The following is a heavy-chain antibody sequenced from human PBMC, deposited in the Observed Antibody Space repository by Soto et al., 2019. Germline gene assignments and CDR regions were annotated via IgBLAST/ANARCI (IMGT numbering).Heavy chain of an antibody. J-gene: IGHJ6*02. CDR2: INPNSGGT. CDR3: ARLPRFYYYYGMDV. Sequence: VASVKVSCKASGYTFTGYYMHWVRQAPGQGLEWMGWINPNSGGTNYAQKFQGWVTMTRDTSISTAYMELSRLRSDDTAVYYCARLPRFYYYYGMDVWGQGNTVTVSS. CDR1: GYTFTGYY. V-gene: IGHV1-2*04.